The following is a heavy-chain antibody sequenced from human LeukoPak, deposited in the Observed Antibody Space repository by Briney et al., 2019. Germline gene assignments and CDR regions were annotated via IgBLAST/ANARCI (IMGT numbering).Heavy chain of an antibody. Sequence: GGSLRLSCAASGFTFSSYSMNWVRQAPGKGLEWVSYISSSSNTIYYADSVKGRFTISRDNAKNSLYLQMNSLRAEDTAVYYCARALRYFDWLSTSPEYNWLDPWGQGTLVTVSS. J-gene: IGHJ5*02. CDR3: ARALRYFDWLSTSPEYNWLDP. D-gene: IGHD3-9*01. CDR2: ISSSSNTI. CDR1: GFTFSSYS. V-gene: IGHV3-48*01.